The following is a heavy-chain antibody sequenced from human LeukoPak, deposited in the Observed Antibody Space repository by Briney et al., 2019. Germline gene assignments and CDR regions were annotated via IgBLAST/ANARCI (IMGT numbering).Heavy chain of an antibody. D-gene: IGHD1-1*01. CDR2: IRYDGTTK. J-gene: IGHJ4*02. CDR3: ARDLGTSRGDY. V-gene: IGHV3-30*02. CDR1: GFTFNSYD. Sequence: PGGSLRLSCAASGFTFNSYDMHWVRQAPGKGLEWVSYIRYDGTTKYYADSVKGRFTISRDNAKNSLYLQMNSMRAEDTAVYYCARDLGTSRGDYWGQGTLVTVSS.